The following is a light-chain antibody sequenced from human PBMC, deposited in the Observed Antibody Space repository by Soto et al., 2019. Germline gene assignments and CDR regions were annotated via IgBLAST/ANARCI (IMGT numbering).Light chain of an antibody. V-gene: IGKV1-39*01. J-gene: IGKJ3*01. CDR2: AAS. CDR3: QQSYRTPREFT. CDR1: QTISSY. Sequence: DIQMTQSPSSLSASVGDRVTIACRASQTISSYLNWYQQKPGKAPKLLIYAASSLQSGVPSRFSGSGSGTDFNLTINSLQPEDFATYYCQQSYRTPREFTFGPGTKVDVK.